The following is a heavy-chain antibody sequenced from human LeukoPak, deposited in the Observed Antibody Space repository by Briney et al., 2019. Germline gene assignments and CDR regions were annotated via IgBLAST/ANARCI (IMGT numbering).Heavy chain of an antibody. CDR1: GFTFSSYS. CDR3: AKVADDYGDYDWFDP. J-gene: IGHJ5*02. CDR2: ISSSSSYI. D-gene: IGHD4-17*01. Sequence: TGGSLRLSCAASGFTFSSYSMNWVRQAPGKGLEWVSSISSSSSYIYYADSVKGRFTISRDNSKNTLYLQMNSLRAEDTAVYYCAKVADDYGDYDWFDPWGQGTLVTVSS. V-gene: IGHV3-21*04.